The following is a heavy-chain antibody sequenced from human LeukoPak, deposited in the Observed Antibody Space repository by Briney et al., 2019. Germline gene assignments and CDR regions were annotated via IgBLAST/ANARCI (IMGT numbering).Heavy chain of an antibody. D-gene: IGHD2-15*01. V-gene: IGHV1-69*13. J-gene: IGHJ4*02. CDR1: GGTFSSYA. CDR2: IIPIFGTA. Sequence: GASVKVSCKASGGTFSSYAISWVRQAPGQGLEWMVGIIPIFGTAYYAQKFQGRVTITADESTSTAYMELSSLRSKDTAVYYCARDGGSCFPDYWGQGTLVTVSS. CDR3: ARDGGSCFPDY.